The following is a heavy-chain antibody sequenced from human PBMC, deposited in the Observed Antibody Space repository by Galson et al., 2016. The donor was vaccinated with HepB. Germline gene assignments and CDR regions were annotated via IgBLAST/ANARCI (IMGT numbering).Heavy chain of an antibody. CDR1: VYTFTTYS. V-gene: IGHV1-3*01. CDR3: AKESQFIEEDVG. D-gene: IGHD5-24*01. CDR2: IDADNGDT. Sequence: SVKVSCKASVYTFTTYSLHWVRQAPGERLEWMGWIDADNGDTEYSQKFQGRVTITVDTSATTAYMELSSLTSEDTAVYYCAKESQFIEEDVGWGQGTLVTVSS. J-gene: IGHJ4*02.